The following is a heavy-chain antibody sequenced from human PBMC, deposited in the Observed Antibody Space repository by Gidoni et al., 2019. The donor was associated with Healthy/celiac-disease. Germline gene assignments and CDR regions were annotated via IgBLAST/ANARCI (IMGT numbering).Heavy chain of an antibody. CDR3: ARQRGIGIVGNDY. CDR2: ISAYNGNT. J-gene: IGHJ4*02. V-gene: IGHV1-18*01. D-gene: IGHD3-16*01. Sequence: QAPGQGLEWMGWISAYNGNTNYAQKLQGRVTMTTDTSTSTAYMELRSLRSDDTAVYYCARQRGIGIVGNDYWGQGTLVTVSS.